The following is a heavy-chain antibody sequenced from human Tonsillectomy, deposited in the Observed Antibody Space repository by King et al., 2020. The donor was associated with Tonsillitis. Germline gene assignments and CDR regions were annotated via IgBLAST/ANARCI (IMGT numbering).Heavy chain of an antibody. CDR2: ISYDGSNK. CDR3: ARDYYGSGSYLVSLDD. Sequence: VQLVESGGGVVQPGRSLRLSCAASGFTFSSYAMHWVRQAPGKGLEWVAVISYDGSNKYYGDSVKGRFTISRDNSKNTLYLQMNSLRAEDTAVYYCARDYYGSGSYLVSLDDWGQGTLVTVSS. J-gene: IGHJ4*02. CDR1: GFTFSSYA. V-gene: IGHV3-30-3*01. D-gene: IGHD3-10*01.